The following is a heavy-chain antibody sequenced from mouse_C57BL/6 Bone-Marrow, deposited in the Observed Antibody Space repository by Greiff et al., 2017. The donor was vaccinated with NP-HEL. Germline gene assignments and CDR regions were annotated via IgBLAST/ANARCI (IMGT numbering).Heavy chain of an antibody. Sequence: QVQLQQSGAELVKPGASVKISCKASGYAFSSYWMNWVKQRPGKGLEWIGQIYPGDGDTNYNGKFKGKATLTADKSSSTAYMQLSSLTSEDSAVYFCARPTYGNPYFDVWGTGTTVTVSS. CDR1: GYAFSSYW. J-gene: IGHJ1*03. V-gene: IGHV1-80*01. D-gene: IGHD2-1*01. CDR2: IYPGDGDT. CDR3: ARPTYGNPYFDV.